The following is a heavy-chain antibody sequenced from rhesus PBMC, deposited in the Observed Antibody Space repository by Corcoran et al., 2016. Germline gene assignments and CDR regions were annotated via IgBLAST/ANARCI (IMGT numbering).Heavy chain of an antibody. CDR3: ASSYYYSGSYYPLGY. V-gene: IGHV4-169*02. CDR1: GGSISSSY. CDR2: SYGSGTIT. Sequence: QLQLQESGPGLVKPSETLSVTCAVSGGSISSSYWSWIRQAPGKGLEWIGYSYGSGTITNYNPSLKSRVALTVDTAKNQLSLKLSSVTAADTAVYYCASSYYYSGSYYPLGYWGQGVLVTVSS. D-gene: IGHD3-16*01. J-gene: IGHJ4*01.